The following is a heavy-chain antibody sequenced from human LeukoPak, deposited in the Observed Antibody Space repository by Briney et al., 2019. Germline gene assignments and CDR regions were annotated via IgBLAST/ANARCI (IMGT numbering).Heavy chain of an antibody. CDR1: GFTFSSYS. CDR2: ISSSSSYI. V-gene: IGHV3-21*01. J-gene: IGHJ4*02. Sequence: PGGSLRLSCAASGFTFSSYSMNWVRQAPGKGLEWVSSISSSSSYIYYADSVKGRFTISRDNAKNSLYLQMNSLRAEDTAVYYCARDSFGYSSGWHHWGQGTLVTVSS. D-gene: IGHD6-19*01. CDR3: ARDSFGYSSGWHH.